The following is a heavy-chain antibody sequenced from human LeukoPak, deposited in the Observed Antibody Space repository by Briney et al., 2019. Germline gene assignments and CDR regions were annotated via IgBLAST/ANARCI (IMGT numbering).Heavy chain of an antibody. J-gene: IGHJ3*02. CDR3: AIHGPGPRYCSSTSCYFRRDAFDI. CDR2: INHSGST. V-gene: IGHV4-34*01. Sequence: PSETLSLTCAVYGGSFSGYYWSWIRQPPGKGLEWIGEINHSGSTNYNPSLKSRVTISVGTSKNQFSLKLSSVTAADTAVYYCAIHGPGPRYCSSTSCYFRRDAFDIWGQGTMVTVSS. CDR1: GGSFSGYY. D-gene: IGHD2-2*01.